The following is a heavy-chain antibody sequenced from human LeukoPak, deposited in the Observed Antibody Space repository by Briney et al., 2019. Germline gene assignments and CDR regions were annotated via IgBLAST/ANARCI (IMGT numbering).Heavy chain of an antibody. CDR3: ARTISGSYYNDRLYLDY. Sequence: SGPALVKPTQTLTLTCTFSGFSLSTSGMRVSWIRQPPGKALEWLARIDWDDDKFYSTSLKTRLTISKDTSKNQVVLTMTNMDPVDTATYYCARTISGSYYNDRLYLDYWGQGTLVTVSS. CDR1: GFSLSTSGMR. V-gene: IGHV2-70*04. J-gene: IGHJ4*02. CDR2: IDWDDDK. D-gene: IGHD3-10*01.